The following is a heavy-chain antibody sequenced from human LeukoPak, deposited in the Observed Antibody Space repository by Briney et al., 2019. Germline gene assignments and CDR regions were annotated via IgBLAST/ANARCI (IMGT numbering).Heavy chain of an antibody. J-gene: IGHJ6*02. CDR1: GFTFSNYA. CDR3: AKAQTVREWSRPYYYGMDV. D-gene: IGHD3-3*01. V-gene: IGHV3-23*01. CDR2: ISNRGGST. Sequence: GGSLRLSCAASGFTFSNYAMSWVRQGPGKGLEWVSAISNRGGSTYYADSVKGRFTVSRDNSDNTLYLQMNSLRAEDTAVYYCAKAQTVREWSRPYYYGMDVWGQGTTVTVSS.